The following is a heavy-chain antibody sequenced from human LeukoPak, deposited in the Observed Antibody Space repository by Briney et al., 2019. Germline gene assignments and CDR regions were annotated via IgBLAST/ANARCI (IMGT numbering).Heavy chain of an antibody. CDR3: TRVRGLWFGEFDAFDI. CDR2: IRSKAYGGTT. V-gene: IGHV3-49*04. Sequence: GGSLRLSCTASGFTFGDYAMSWVRQAPGKGLEWVGFIRSKAYGGTTEYAASVKGRFTISRDDSKSIAYLQMNSLKTEDTAVYYCTRVRGLWFGEFDAFDIWGQGTMVTVSS. D-gene: IGHD3-10*01. CDR1: GFTFGDYA. J-gene: IGHJ3*02.